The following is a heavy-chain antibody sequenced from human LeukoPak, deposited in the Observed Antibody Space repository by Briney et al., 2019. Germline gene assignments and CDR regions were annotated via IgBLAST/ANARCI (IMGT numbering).Heavy chain of an antibody. CDR2: IRYDGSNK. CDR3: AKEGGDYYDSSGYSDY. J-gene: IGHJ4*02. Sequence: GGSLRLSCAASGFTFSSYGMHWVRQAPGKGLEWVAFIRYDGSNKYYADSVKGRFTISRDNSKNTLYLQMNSLRAEDTAVYYCAKEGGDYYDSSGYSDYWGQGTLVTVSS. CDR1: GFTFSSYG. D-gene: IGHD3-22*01. V-gene: IGHV3-30*02.